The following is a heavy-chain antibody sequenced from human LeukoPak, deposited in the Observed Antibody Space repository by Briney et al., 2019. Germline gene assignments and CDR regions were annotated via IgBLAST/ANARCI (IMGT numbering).Heavy chain of an antibody. CDR1: GYTFTGYY. V-gene: IGHV1-2*02. J-gene: IGHJ4*02. D-gene: IGHD5-24*01. CDR3: AREGDGYNFSHDY. Sequence: GASVKVSCTASGYTFTGYYMHWVRQAPGQGLEWMGWINPNSGGTNYAQKFQGRVTMTRDTSISTAYMELSRLRSDDTAVYYCAREGDGYNFSHDYWGQGTLVTVSS. CDR2: INPNSGGT.